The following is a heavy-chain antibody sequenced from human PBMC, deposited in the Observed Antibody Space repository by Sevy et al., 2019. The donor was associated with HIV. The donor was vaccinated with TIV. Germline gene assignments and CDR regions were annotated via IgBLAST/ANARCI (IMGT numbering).Heavy chain of an antibody. CDR2: ISFRGSTT. CDR3: AKTPFMDFWNDYYSFYFDF. J-gene: IGHJ4*02. Sequence: GGSLRLSCAAAGFNFNNYAMTWVRQAPGKGLEWVSGISFRGSTTYDGGSVKGWFSISRDPSKNTLYLQMNNVRVEDTAVYFCAKTPFMDFWNDYYSFYFDFWGQGTLVTVSS. V-gene: IGHV3-23*01. D-gene: IGHD3-3*01. CDR1: GFNFNNYA.